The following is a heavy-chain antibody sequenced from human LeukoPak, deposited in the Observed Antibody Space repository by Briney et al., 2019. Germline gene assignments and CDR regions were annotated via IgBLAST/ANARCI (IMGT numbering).Heavy chain of an antibody. V-gene: IGHV3-23*01. CDR2: ISHSGGTT. J-gene: IGHJ4*02. D-gene: IGHD3-10*01. CDR1: GFTFSSYA. CDR3: AKDTHYGSGSYFDY. Sequence: GGSLRLSCAASGFTFSSYAMSWVRQAPGKGLEWVSAISHSGGTTYYGDSVKGRFTISRDNSKNTLYMQMNSLRAEDTAVYYCAKDTHYGSGSYFDYWGQGSLVTVSS.